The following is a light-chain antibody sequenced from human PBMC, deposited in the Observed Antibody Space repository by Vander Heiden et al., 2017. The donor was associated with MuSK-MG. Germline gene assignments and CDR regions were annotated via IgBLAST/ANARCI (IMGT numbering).Light chain of an antibody. Sequence: QSALTQPRSLSGSPGQSVTISCTGTSSEVGGYNYVSWYQQQPGKAPKLRSYDVSKRPSGVPDRFSGAKSGNTASLTISGLQEEDEADDYCCSYEGSDNHGVFGGGTKLTVL. V-gene: IGLV2-11*01. J-gene: IGLJ2*01. CDR2: DVS. CDR3: CSYEGSDNHGV. CDR1: SSEVGGYNY.